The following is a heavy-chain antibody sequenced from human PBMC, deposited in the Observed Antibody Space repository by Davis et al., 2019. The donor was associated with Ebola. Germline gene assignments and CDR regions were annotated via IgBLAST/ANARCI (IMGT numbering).Heavy chain of an antibody. Sequence: AASVKVSCKVSGYTLIELSMHWVRQAPGKGLEWMGGFDPEDGETIYAQKFQGRVTMTEDTSTDTAYMELSSLRSEDTAVYYCATPRSYSYGYYYYGMDVWGQGTTVTVSS. CDR2: FDPEDGET. CDR3: ATPRSYSYGYYYYGMDV. J-gene: IGHJ6*02. V-gene: IGHV1-24*01. CDR1: GYTLIELS. D-gene: IGHD5-18*01.